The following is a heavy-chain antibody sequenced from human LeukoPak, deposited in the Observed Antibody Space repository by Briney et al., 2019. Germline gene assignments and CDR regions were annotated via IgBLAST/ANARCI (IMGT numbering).Heavy chain of an antibody. CDR1: GFSFSSYA. CDR2: ISGSDGST. Sequence: PGGSLRLSCAASGFSFSSYAMSWVRQAPGKGLEWVSGISGSDGSTYYADSVKGRFTISRDNSKNTLYLQMNSLRAEDTAVYYCARDGLGGSLSPVNAFDIWGQGTMVTVSS. J-gene: IGHJ3*02. CDR3: ARDGLGGSLSPVNAFDI. V-gene: IGHV3-23*01. D-gene: IGHD4-23*01.